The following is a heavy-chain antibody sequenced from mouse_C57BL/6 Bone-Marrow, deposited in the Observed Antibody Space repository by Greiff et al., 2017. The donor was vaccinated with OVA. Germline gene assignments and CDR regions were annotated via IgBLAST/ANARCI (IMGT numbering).Heavy chain of an antibody. CDR3: ARLDDYDVGFAY. CDR1: GYTFTSYG. J-gene: IGHJ3*01. CDR2: IYPRSGNT. V-gene: IGHV1-81*01. D-gene: IGHD2-4*01. Sequence: QVQLQQSGAELARPGASVKLSCKASGYTFTSYGISWVKQRTGQGLEWIGEIYPRSGNTYYNEKFKGKATLTADNSSSTAYMELRSLTSEDSAVYFCARLDDYDVGFAYWGQGTLVTVSA.